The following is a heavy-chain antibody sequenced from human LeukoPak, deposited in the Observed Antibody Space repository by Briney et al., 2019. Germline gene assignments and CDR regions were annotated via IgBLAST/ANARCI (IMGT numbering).Heavy chain of an antibody. Sequence: PGGSLRLSCATSGFSFTDYPMNWVRQAPGKGLEWVSYISSSGSTIYYADSVKGRFTISRDNAKNSLYLQMNSLRAEDTAVYYCARDNYDSSGYYFDWGQGTLVTVSS. CDR1: GFSFTDYP. D-gene: IGHD3-22*01. CDR3: ARDNYDSSGYYFD. CDR2: ISSSGSTI. J-gene: IGHJ4*02. V-gene: IGHV3-48*04.